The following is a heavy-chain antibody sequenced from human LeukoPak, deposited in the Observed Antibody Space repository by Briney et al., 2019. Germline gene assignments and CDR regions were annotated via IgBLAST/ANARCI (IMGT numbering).Heavy chain of an antibody. CDR3: ASGYSSGWDYFDY. Sequence: GGSLRLSCAASGFTFSSYSMNWVRQAPGKGLVWVSSISSSSSYIYYADSVKGRFTISRDNAKNSLYLQMNSLRAEDTAVYYCASGYSSGWDYFDYWGQGTLSPSPQ. D-gene: IGHD6-19*01. CDR1: GFTFSSYS. CDR2: ISSSSSYI. J-gene: IGHJ4*02. V-gene: IGHV3-21*01.